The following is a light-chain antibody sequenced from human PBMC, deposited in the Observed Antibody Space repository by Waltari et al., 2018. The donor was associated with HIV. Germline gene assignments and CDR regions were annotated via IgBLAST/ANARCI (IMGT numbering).Light chain of an antibody. J-gene: IGKJ1*01. Sequence: DTVMTQSPATLSVFPGEKATLSCRASESFSTNLAWYQQKPGQAPRLLIYDASARATGVPARFSGSGSGTEFTLTISSLQSEDFAVYHCQQYYSWPLTFGQGTRVDI. CDR1: ESFSTN. CDR2: DAS. CDR3: QQYYSWPLT. V-gene: IGKV3-15*01.